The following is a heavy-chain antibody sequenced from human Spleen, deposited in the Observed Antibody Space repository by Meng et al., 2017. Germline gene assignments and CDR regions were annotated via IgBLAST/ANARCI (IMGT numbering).Heavy chain of an antibody. J-gene: IGHJ1*01. D-gene: IGHD6-6*01. Sequence: GESLKISCAASGFTFSSYGMHWVRQAPGKGLEWVAVIWYDGSNKYYADSVKGRFTISRDNSKNTLYLQMNSLRAEDTAVYYCAIPHQRYSSSLGGYFQHWGQGTLVTVSS. CDR2: IWYDGSNK. CDR1: GFTFSSYG. CDR3: AIPHQRYSSSLGGYFQH. V-gene: IGHV3-33*01.